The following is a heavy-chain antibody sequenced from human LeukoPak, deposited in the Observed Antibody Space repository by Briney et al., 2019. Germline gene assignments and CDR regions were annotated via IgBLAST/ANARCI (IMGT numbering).Heavy chain of an antibody. CDR2: FDPEDGET. J-gene: IGHJ4*02. CDR3: ATVRYSSSWYLNY. CDR1: GYTLTELS. V-gene: IGHV1-24*01. D-gene: IGHD6-13*01. Sequence: GASVKVSCKVSGYTLTELSMHWVRQAPGKGLEWMGGFDPEDGETIYAQKFQGRVTMIEDTSTDTAYMELSSLRSEDTAVYYCATVRYSSSWYLNYWGQGTLVTVSS.